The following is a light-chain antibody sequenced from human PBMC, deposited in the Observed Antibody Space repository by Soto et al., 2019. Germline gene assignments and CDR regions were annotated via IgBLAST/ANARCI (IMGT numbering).Light chain of an antibody. J-gene: IGKJ4*01. CDR1: QTINNY. Sequence: DIQMTQAPSSLSASVEDRVTITCRASQTINNYLNWYQQRPGKAPKLLIYGAYTLQSGVPSRFSGSGSGTDFTLTISCLQPADFATYYCQHSYGTLLTFGGGTKLEMK. CDR2: GAY. CDR3: QHSYGTLLT. V-gene: IGKV1-39*01.